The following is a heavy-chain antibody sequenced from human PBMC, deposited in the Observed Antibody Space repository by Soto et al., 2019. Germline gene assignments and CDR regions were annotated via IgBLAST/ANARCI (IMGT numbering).Heavy chain of an antibody. CDR2: IKSKTDGGTT. CDR3: TTDPEAAAAPWTDY. V-gene: IGHV3-15*07. D-gene: IGHD6-13*01. CDR1: GFTFSNAW. Sequence: VQLVESGGGLVKPGGSLRLSCAASGFTFSNAWMNWVRQAPGKGLEWVGRIKSKTDGGTTDYAAPVKGRFTISRDDSKNTLYLQMNSLKTEDTAVYYCTTDPEAAAAPWTDYWGQGTLVTVSS. J-gene: IGHJ4*02.